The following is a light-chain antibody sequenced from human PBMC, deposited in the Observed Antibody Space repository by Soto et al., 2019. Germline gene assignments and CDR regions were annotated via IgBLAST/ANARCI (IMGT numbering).Light chain of an antibody. Sequence: QSVLTQPPSVTGAPGQRVTISCTGSSSNIGAGYDVHWYQQLPGTAPKLLIYANSNRPSGFPDRFSGSKSGNTAYLTISGLQVEDEADYFCFSFTTTRTHVFGTGTKVTVL. CDR1: SSNIGAGYD. V-gene: IGLV1-40*01. CDR2: ANS. J-gene: IGLJ1*01. CDR3: FSFTTTRTHV.